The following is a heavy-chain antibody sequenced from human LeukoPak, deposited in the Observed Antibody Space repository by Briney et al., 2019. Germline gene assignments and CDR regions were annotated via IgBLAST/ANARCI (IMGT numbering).Heavy chain of an antibody. CDR1: GGSISSSSYY. CDR3: ARHRYYYYYMDV. J-gene: IGHJ6*03. CDR2: IYYSGST. Sequence: KTSETLSLTCTVSGGSISSSSYYWGWIRQPPGKGLEWIGSIYYSGSTYYNPSLKSRVTISVDTSKNQFSLKLSSVTAADTAVYYCARHRYYYYYMDVWGKGTTVTISS. V-gene: IGHV4-39*01.